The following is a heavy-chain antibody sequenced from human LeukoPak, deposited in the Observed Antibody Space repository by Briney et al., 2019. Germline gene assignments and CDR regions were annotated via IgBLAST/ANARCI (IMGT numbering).Heavy chain of an antibody. CDR3: TKRWSVNWFDP. CDR1: GFTFSHYW. Sequence: GGSLRLSCAASGFTFSHYWMSWVRQAPGKGLEWVANIKEDGSEQYYVDAVKGRFTVSRDNARKSVYLQMNSLRADDTAVYYCTKRWSVNWFDPWGQGALVTVSS. J-gene: IGHJ5*02. CDR2: IKEDGSEQ. D-gene: IGHD3-3*01. V-gene: IGHV3-7*01.